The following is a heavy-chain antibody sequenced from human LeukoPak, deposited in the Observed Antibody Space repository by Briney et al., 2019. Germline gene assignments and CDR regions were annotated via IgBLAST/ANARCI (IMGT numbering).Heavy chain of an antibody. CDR3: ARTWGQTGDYVY. Sequence: GASVKLSCKASGYSFTTYYMHWLRQAPGQGLEWLGVINPDGGSTTYAQRLQGRVTMTRDTSTSTVYLELNSLRSGDTAVYYRARTWGQTGDYVYWGQGTLVTVSS. CDR2: INPDGGST. J-gene: IGHJ4*02. V-gene: IGHV1-46*01. CDR1: GYSFTTYY. D-gene: IGHD7-27*01.